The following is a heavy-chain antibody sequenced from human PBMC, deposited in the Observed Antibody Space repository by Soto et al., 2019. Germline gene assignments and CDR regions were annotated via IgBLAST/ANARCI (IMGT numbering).Heavy chain of an antibody. D-gene: IGHD6-13*01. CDR3: AKESLGSSWYASPGYYFDY. Sequence: GGSLRLSCAASGFTFGDYYMSWIRQAPGKGLEWVSYISSSGSSTYYVDSVRGRFTISRDNAKNTLYLQMDSLGAEDTAVYYCAKESLGSSWYASPGYYFDYWGQGTLVTVSS. V-gene: IGHV3-11*01. CDR1: GFTFGDYY. CDR2: ISSSGSST. J-gene: IGHJ4*02.